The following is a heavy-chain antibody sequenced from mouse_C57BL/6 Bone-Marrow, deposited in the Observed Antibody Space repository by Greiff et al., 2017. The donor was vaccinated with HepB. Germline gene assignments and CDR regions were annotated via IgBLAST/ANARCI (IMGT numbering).Heavy chain of an antibody. CDR3: AREGGSSPHWYFDV. J-gene: IGHJ1*03. CDR1: GYSFTGYY. CDR2: INPSTGGT. Sequence: EVQGVESGPELVKPGASVKISCKASGYSFTGYYMNWVKQSPEKSLEWIGEINPSTGGTTYNQKFKAKATLTVDKSSSTAYMQLKSLTSEDSAVYYCAREGGSSPHWYFDVWGTGTRVTVSS. V-gene: IGHV1-42*01. D-gene: IGHD1-1*01.